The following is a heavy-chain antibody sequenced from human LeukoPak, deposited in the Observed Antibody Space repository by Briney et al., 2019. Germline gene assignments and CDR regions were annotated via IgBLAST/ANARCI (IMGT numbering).Heavy chain of an antibody. Sequence: GGSLRLSRAASGFTFSSYAISWVRQAPGQGLEWMGGIIPIFGTANYAQKFQGRVTITADESTSTAYMELSSLRSEDTAVYYCARAIGSGSYRPMGYWGQGTLVTVSS. V-gene: IGHV1-69*01. D-gene: IGHD3-10*01. CDR3: ARAIGSGSYRPMGY. CDR2: IIPIFGTA. CDR1: GFTFSSYA. J-gene: IGHJ4*02.